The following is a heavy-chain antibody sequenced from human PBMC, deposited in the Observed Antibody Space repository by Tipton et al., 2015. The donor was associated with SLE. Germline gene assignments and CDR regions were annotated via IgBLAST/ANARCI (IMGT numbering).Heavy chain of an antibody. Sequence: GSLRLSCAASGFTFSSYWMSWVRQAPGKGLEWVANIKQDGSEKYYVDSVKGRFTISRDNAKNSLYLQMNSLRAEDTAVYYCARASYYDSSGPFDYWGQGTLVTASS. CDR1: GFTFSSYW. V-gene: IGHV3-7*01. J-gene: IGHJ4*02. CDR3: ARASYYDSSGPFDY. CDR2: IKQDGSEK. D-gene: IGHD3-22*01.